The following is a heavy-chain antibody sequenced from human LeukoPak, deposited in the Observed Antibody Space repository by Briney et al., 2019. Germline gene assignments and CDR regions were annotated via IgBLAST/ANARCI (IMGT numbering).Heavy chain of an antibody. CDR1: GYTFTGYY. Sequence: GASVKVSCKTSGYTFTGYYIHWVRQAPGQGLEWMGWINPHSDGTNYAQKFQGWVTMTRDTSISTAYMELSRLRSDDTAVYYCARSPVLTFSFDSRGQGTLVTVSS. CDR3: ARSPVLTFSFDS. J-gene: IGHJ4*02. V-gene: IGHV1-2*04. CDR2: INPHSDGT. D-gene: IGHD4/OR15-4a*01.